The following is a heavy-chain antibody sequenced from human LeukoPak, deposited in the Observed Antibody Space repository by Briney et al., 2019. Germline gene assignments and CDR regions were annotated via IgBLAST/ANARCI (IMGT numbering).Heavy chain of an antibody. J-gene: IGHJ6*03. V-gene: IGHV1-2*02. D-gene: IGHD2/OR15-2a*01. CDR3: ARDGVINYMDV. CDR1: GYTFTSYG. CDR2: VNPNSGGT. Sequence: ASVKVSCKASGYTFTSYGISWVRQAPGQGLEWMGWVNPNSGGTYYAQKFQGRVTMTSDTSISTAYMELSRLRSDNTAVYYCARDGVINYMDVWGKGTTVTISS.